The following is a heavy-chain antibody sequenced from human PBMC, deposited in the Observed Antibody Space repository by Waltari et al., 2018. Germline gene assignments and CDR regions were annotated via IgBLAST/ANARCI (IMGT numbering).Heavy chain of an antibody. D-gene: IGHD6-13*01. V-gene: IGHV1-69*01. Sequence: QVQLVQSGAEVKKPGSSVKVSCKASGGTFSRYAISWVRQAPGQGLAWMGGIMPIFGKANYAKKFQGRVTITADESTSTAYMELSSLRSEDTAVYYCARGYSSSWYAGYWGQGTLVTVSS. CDR3: ARGYSSSWYAGY. J-gene: IGHJ4*02. CDR2: IMPIFGKA. CDR1: GGTFSRYA.